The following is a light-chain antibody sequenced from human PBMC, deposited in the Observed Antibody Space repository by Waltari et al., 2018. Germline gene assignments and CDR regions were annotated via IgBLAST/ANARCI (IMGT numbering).Light chain of an antibody. V-gene: IGKV3-15*01. Sequence: EIVMTQSPATLSVSPGERATLSCRASQSVSINLAWYQQKIGQAPRLLIYSLSTRATGIPARCSGSGSGTEFSLTIGIMQSEDVAVYYCQQYKDWPPALTFGGGTKVEIK. CDR3: QQYKDWPPALT. CDR2: SLS. J-gene: IGKJ4*01. CDR1: QSVSIN.